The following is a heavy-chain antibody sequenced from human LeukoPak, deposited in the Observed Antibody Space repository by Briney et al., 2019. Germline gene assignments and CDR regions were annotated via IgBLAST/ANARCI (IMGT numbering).Heavy chain of an antibody. D-gene: IGHD6-19*01. Sequence: SETLSLTCTVSGGSISSYYWSWIRQPPGKGLEWIGYIYYSGSTNHNPSLKSRVTISVDTSKNQFSLKLSPVTAADTAVYYCARVASSGWFILPHFDYWGQGTLVTVSS. CDR1: GGSISSYY. CDR3: ARVASSGWFILPHFDY. CDR2: IYYSGST. V-gene: IGHV4-59*01. J-gene: IGHJ4*02.